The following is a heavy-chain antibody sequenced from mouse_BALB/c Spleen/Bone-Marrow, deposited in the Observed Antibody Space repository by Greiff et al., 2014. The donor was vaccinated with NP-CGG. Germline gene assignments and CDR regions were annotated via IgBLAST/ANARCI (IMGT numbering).Heavy chain of an antibody. CDR2: INPNNGGT. CDR1: GYTFTDYN. V-gene: IGHV1-18*01. D-gene: IGHD2-3*01. CDR3: ARAGYYTLFAY. J-gene: IGHJ3*01. Sequence: VQLQQSGPELVKPGASVKITCKASGYTFTDYNMYWVKQSHGKSLEWIGNINPNNGGTIYNQKFKGKATLTVDKSSTTAYMELRSLTSEDTAVYYCARAGYYTLFAYWGQGTLVTVSA.